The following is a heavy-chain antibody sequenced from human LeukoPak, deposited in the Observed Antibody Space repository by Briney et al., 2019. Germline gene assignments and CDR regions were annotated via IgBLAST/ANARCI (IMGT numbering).Heavy chain of an antibody. CDR3: ASLPTAASYMDV. CDR1: GFAFSSYV. D-gene: IGHD6-25*01. J-gene: IGHJ6*03. Sequence: PGGSLRLSCAASGFAFSSYVMTWVRQAPGKGLEWVSYISSSGSTIYYADSVKGRFTISRDNAKNSLYLQMDSLRAEDTAVYYCASLPTAASYMDVWGKGTTVTVSS. CDR2: ISSSGSTI. V-gene: IGHV3-48*04.